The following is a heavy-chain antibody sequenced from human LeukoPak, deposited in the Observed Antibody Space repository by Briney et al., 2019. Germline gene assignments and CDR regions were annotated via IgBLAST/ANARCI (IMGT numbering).Heavy chain of an antibody. CDR1: GYTFTSYG. CDR2: ISAYNGNT. Sequence: GASVKVSCKASGYTFTSYGISWVRQAPGQGLEWMGWISAYNGNTNYAQKLQGRVTMTTDTSTSTAYMELRSLRSDDTAVFYCARDGSLYSGTQHFEYWGQGTLVTVSS. J-gene: IGHJ4*02. CDR3: ARDGSLYSGTQHFEY. D-gene: IGHD1-26*01. V-gene: IGHV1-18*01.